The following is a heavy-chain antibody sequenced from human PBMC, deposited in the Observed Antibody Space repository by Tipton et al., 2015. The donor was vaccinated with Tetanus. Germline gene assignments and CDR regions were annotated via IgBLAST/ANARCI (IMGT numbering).Heavy chain of an antibody. CDR1: GFTFSNYR. CDR3: ASGVSLDY. Sequence: SLRLSCEVSGFTFSNYRMNWVRQAPGKGLEWVASISSTTAYIDYADSVKGRFTISRDNAKNSVYLQMNSLGVEDSAVYFCASGVSLDYWGQGTLVTVAS. J-gene: IGHJ4*02. D-gene: IGHD3-16*01. CDR2: ISSTTAYI. V-gene: IGHV3-21*01.